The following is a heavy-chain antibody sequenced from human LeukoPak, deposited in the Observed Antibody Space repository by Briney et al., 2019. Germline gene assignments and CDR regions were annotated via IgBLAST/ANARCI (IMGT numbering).Heavy chain of an antibody. CDR1: GFTFSTYW. CDR2: IKQDGSEK. CDR3: ATTGYSYGYDIDY. D-gene: IGHD5-18*01. Sequence: GGSLRLSCAASGFTFSTYWMSWVRQAPGKGLEWVANIKQDGSEKYYVDSVKGRSTISRDNAKNSLYLQMNSLRAEDTAVYYCATTGYSYGYDIDYWGQGTLVTVSS. J-gene: IGHJ4*02. V-gene: IGHV3-7*01.